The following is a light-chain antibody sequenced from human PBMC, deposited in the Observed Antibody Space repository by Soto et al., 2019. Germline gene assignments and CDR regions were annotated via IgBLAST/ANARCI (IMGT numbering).Light chain of an antibody. CDR1: QSVSSSY. J-gene: IGKJ2*01. CDR3: QLYGSSPPYI. CDR2: GAS. Sequence: EIVLTQSPGTLSLSPGERATLPCRASQSVSSSYLAWHQQKPGQAPRLLIYGASSRATGIPDRFSGSGSGTDFTLTISRLEPEDFAVYYCQLYGSSPPYIFGPGTKVDIK. V-gene: IGKV3-20*01.